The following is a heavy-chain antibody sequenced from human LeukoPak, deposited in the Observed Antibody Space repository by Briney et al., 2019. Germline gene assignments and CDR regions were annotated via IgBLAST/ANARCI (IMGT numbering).Heavy chain of an antibody. CDR2: IFYTGKT. CDR3: ARIFDL. V-gene: IGHV4-39*07. Sequence: SETLSLTCAVSGGSVSTSEYYWGWVRQPPGKGLEWIGDIFYTGKTNYNPALRGRVTISLDRSRTQFSLKLTSVTAADTAGYYCARIFDLCGQGTLVTVSP. J-gene: IGHJ4*02. CDR1: GGSVSTSEYY.